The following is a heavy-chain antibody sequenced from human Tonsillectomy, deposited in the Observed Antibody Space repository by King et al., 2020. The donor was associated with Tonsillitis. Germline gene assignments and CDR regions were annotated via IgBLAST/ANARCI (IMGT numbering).Heavy chain of an antibody. CDR1: GGSISSYY. J-gene: IGHJ2*01. CDR2: IYYSGST. V-gene: IGHV4-59*01. CDR3: ARVGNPYWYFDL. D-gene: IGHD4-23*01. Sequence: VQLQESGPGLVEPSETLSLTCTVSGGSISSYYWNWIRQPPGQGLEWIGFIYYSGSTNYSPSLKSRVTISVETSKNQFSLRLSSVTAADTAVYYCARVGNPYWYFDLWGRGTLVTVSS.